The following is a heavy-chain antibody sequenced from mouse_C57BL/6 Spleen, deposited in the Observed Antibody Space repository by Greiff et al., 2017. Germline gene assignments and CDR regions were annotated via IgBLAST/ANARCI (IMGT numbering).Heavy chain of an antibody. CDR3: ARSDKNYGSSLYAMDY. Sequence: VQLKQSGAELVRPGTSVKVSCKASGYAFTNYLIEWVKQRPGQGLEWIGVINPGSGGTNYNEKFKGKATLTADKSSSTAYMQLSSLTSEDSAVYFCARSDKNYGSSLYAMDYWGQGTSVTVSS. D-gene: IGHD1-1*01. J-gene: IGHJ4*01. CDR2: INPGSGGT. V-gene: IGHV1-54*01. CDR1: GYAFTNYL.